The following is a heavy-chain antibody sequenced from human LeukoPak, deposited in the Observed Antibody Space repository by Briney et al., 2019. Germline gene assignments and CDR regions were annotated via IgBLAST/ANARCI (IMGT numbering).Heavy chain of an antibody. CDR3: AANVDTAGYFGY. J-gene: IGHJ4*02. V-gene: IGHV3-48*03. D-gene: IGHD5-18*01. CDR2: ISSSGGTI. Sequence: GGSLRLSCAASGFTFSSYEMNWVRQAPGKGLEWVSYISSSGGTIYYADSVKGRFTISRDNAKNSLYLQMNSLRAEDTAVYYCAANVDTAGYFGYWGQGTLVTVSS. CDR1: GFTFSSYE.